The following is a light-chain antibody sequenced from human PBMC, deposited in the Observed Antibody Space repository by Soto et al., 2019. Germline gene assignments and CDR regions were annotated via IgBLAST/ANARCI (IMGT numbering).Light chain of an antibody. V-gene: IGKV3-20*01. J-gene: IGKJ2*01. CDR2: GAS. CDR1: QSVSSSY. Sequence: EIVLTQSPGTLSLSPGERATLSCRASQSVSSSYLAWYQHKPGQAPRLLIYGASRRATGIPDRFSGSGSGTDFTLTISRLEPEDFAVYHCHQYGSSSGTFGQGTKLEIK. CDR3: HQYGSSSGT.